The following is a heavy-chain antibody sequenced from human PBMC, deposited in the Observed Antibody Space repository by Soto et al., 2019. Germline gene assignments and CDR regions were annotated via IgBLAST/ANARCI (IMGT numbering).Heavy chain of an antibody. CDR3: AKGDTVTPVNYYYMDV. Sequence: GGSLRLSCAASGFTFSSYAMSWVRQAPGKGLEWVSAISGSGGSTYYADSVKGRFTISRDNSKNTLYLQMNSLRAEDTAVYYCAKGDTVTPVNYYYMDVWGKGTTVTVSS. V-gene: IGHV3-23*01. J-gene: IGHJ6*03. CDR1: GFTFSSYA. CDR2: ISGSGGST. D-gene: IGHD4-4*01.